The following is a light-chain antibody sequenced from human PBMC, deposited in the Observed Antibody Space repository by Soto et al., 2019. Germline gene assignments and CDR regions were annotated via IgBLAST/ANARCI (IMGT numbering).Light chain of an antibody. CDR3: SSYTSSSTYV. CDR2: EVS. V-gene: IGLV2-18*02. Sequence: QSVLTQPPSVSGPPGQSVAISCTGTSSDVGSDNRVSWYQQPPGTAPKRIISEVSNRPSGVPDRFSGSKSGNTASLTISGLQAEDEADYYCSSYTSSSTYVFGTGTKLTVL. CDR1: SSDVGSDNR. J-gene: IGLJ1*01.